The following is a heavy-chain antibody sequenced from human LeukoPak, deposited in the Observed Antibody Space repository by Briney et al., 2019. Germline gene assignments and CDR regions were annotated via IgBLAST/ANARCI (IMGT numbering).Heavy chain of an antibody. J-gene: IGHJ4*02. D-gene: IGHD2-15*01. CDR2: IYYSGST. Sequence: SETLSLTCTVSGGSISSSSYYWGWIRQPPGEGLEWIGSIYYSGSTYYNPSLKSRVTISVDTSKNQFSLKLSSVTAADTAVYYCARQSGSLVVVAATDYWGQGTLVTVSS. CDR1: GGSISSSSYY. CDR3: ARQSGSLVVVAATDY. V-gene: IGHV4-39*01.